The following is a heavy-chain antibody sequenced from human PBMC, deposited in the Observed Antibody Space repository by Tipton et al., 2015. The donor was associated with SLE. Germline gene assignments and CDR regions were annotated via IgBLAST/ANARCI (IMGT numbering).Heavy chain of an antibody. CDR1: GGSISSGGYY. CDR2: IYYSGST. J-gene: IGHJ6*03. V-gene: IGHV4-31*03. D-gene: IGHD3-10*01. Sequence: TLSLTCTVSGGSISSGGYYWSWIRQHPGKGLEWIGYIYYSGSTYYNPSLKSRVTISVDTSKNQFSLKLSSVTAADTAVYYCARVGFYGSGRTWDMDVWGNGTTVTVSS. CDR3: ARVGFYGSGRTWDMDV.